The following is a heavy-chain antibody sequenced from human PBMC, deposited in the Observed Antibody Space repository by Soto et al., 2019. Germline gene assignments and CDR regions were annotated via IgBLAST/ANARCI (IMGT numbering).Heavy chain of an antibody. V-gene: IGHV3-48*02. Sequence: GGSLRLSCAASGFSFSTYDMNWVRQAPGGGLEWVSYISGGSSRIFYADSVKGRFTISRDNAKSSLYLQMNSLRDEDTGVYYCARVIYGGWSTIKDYYYYAMDVWGQGTTVTVSS. J-gene: IGHJ6*02. CDR2: ISGGSSRI. D-gene: IGHD5-12*01. CDR1: GFSFSTYD. CDR3: ARVIYGGWSTIKDYYYYAMDV.